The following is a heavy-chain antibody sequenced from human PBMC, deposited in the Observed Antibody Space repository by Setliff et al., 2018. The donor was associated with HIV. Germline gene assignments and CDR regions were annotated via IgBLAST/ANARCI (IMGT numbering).Heavy chain of an antibody. CDR3: VTVIQDDLGVALFDY. CDR2: IYFNGIT. D-gene: IGHD3-3*01. V-gene: IGHV4-39*01. Sequence: SETLSLTCSVSGDSVSSRSYYWGWIRQSPGKGLEWIGSIYFNGITHDNPSLKSRVTTSVDTFKTQFSLKLHSVTAGDTGFYYCVTVIQDDLGVALFDYWGPGILVTVSS. J-gene: IGHJ4*02. CDR1: GDSVSSRSYY.